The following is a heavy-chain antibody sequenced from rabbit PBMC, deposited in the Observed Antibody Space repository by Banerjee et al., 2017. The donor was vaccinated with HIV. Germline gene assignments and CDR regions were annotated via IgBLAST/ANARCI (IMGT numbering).Heavy chain of an antibody. CDR3: AGATSIYTFNF. CDR1: GFTLSSYW. CDR2: IYAGVGDST. D-gene: IGHD2-1*01. J-gene: IGHJ4*01. Sequence: QSLVESGGGLVQPEGSLTLTCTASGFTLSSYWMCWVRQAPGKGLEWIACIYAGVGDSTYYANWAKGRFTISKTSSTTVTLQMTSLTAADTATYCCAGATSIYTFNFWGPGTLVTVS. V-gene: IGHV1S40*01.